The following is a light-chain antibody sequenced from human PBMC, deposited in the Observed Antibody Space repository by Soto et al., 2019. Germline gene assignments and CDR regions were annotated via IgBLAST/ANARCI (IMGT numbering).Light chain of an antibody. CDR1: SSNIGAGYD. J-gene: IGLJ3*02. V-gene: IGLV1-40*01. CDR2: GNS. CDR3: QSYDSSLSWV. Sequence: QSVLTQPPSVSGAPGQRVTISCTGSSSNIGAGYDVHWYQQLPGTAPKLLIHGNSNRPSGVPDRFSGSKSGTSASLAISGLQAEDEADYYCQSYDSSLSWVFGGGTKVTVL.